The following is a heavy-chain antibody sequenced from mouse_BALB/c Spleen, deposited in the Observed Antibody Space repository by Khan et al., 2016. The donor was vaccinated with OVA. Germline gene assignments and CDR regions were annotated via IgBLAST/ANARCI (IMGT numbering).Heavy chain of an antibody. V-gene: IGHV5-6-3*01. Sequence: EVELVESGGGLVQPGGSLKLSCAASGFTFSSYGMSWVRQTPDKRLELVATINSNGGSTYYPDSVKGRFTISRDNAKNTLYLQMSSLKSEDTAMXSCQRMARPITWGKGTTLTVSS. J-gene: IGHJ2*01. CDR3: QRMARPIT. D-gene: IGHD1-3*01. CDR1: GFTFSSYG. CDR2: INSNGGST.